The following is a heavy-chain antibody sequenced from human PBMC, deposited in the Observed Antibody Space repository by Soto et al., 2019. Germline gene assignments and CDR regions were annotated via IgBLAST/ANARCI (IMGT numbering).Heavy chain of an antibody. D-gene: IGHD2-2*01. V-gene: IGHV1-3*01. CDR2: INAGNGNT. J-gene: IGHJ6*02. Sequence: ASVKVSCKASGHTFTSYAMHWVRQAPGQRLEWMGWINAGNGNTKYSQKFQGRVTITRDTSASTAYMELSSLRSEDTAVYYCARVGYCSSTSCSVYYYYYGMDVWGQGTTVTVSS. CDR3: ARVGYCSSTSCSVYYYYYGMDV. CDR1: GHTFTSYA.